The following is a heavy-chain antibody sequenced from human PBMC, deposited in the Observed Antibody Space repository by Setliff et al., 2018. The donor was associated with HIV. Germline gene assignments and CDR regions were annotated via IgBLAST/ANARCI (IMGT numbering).Heavy chain of an antibody. CDR3: ARTQPDTIIGVVVFDC. Sequence: PSETLSLTCTVSGGSISSSGPGYYWGWVRQPPGGGLEWIGSVYYSGRTYYNTSLRSRGTIAVDTSKNQLSLRLTTMTAADTAVYYCARTQPDTIIGVVVFDCWGQGKMVTVSS. J-gene: IGHJ4*02. CDR1: GGSISSSGPGYY. D-gene: IGHD3-3*01. CDR2: VYYSGRT. V-gene: IGHV4-39*01.